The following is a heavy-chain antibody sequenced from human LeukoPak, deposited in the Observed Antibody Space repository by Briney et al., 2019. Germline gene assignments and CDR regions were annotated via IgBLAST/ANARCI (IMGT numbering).Heavy chain of an antibody. D-gene: IGHD2-2*01. CDR3: AKDLGVCTSSSCYFDY. CDR2: ISGSGGIT. V-gene: IGHV3-23*01. J-gene: IGHJ4*02. Sequence: GSLRLSCAASGFTFTSYAMSWVRQAPGKGLEWVSGISGSGGITHYADSVKGRFTISRDNSKNTLYLQMNSLRVEDTAVYYCAKDLGVCTSSSCYFDYWGQGTLVTVSS. CDR1: GFTFTSYA.